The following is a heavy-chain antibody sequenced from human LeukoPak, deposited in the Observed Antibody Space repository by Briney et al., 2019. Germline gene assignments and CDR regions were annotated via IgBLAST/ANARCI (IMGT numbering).Heavy chain of an antibody. D-gene: IGHD3-10*01. J-gene: IGHJ3*02. CDR1: GFTFSSYW. CDR2: IIGSGGST. V-gene: IGHV3-23*01. Sequence: GGSLRLSCAASGFTFSSYWMSWVRQAPGKGLEWVSAIIGSGGSTYYADSVKGRFTISRDNSKNTLYLQMNSLRAEDTAVYYCAKEDPTPYGSGSYYRNVAFDIWGQGTMVTVSS. CDR3: AKEDPTPYGSGSYYRNVAFDI.